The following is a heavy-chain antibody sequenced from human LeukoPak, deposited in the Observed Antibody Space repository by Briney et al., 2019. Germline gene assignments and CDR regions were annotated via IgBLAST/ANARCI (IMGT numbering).Heavy chain of an antibody. J-gene: IGHJ6*03. CDR2: IKQDGSEK. CDR3: ARLVTDYYYYMDV. CDR1: GFTFSDYY. V-gene: IGHV3-7*01. Sequence: GGSLRLSCAASGFTFSDYYMSWVRQAPGKGLEWVANIKQDGSEKYYVDSVKGRFTISRDNAKNSLYLQMNSLGAEDTAVYYCARLVTDYYYYMDVWGKGTTVTISS.